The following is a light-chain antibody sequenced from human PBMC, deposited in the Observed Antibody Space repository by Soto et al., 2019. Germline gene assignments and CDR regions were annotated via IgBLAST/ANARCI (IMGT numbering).Light chain of an antibody. CDR1: QMISDT. V-gene: IGKV3-15*01. CDR3: QLLET. Sequence: EIVITQSPATLSVSPGGRSTLSCRASQMISDTLAWYQQNPGQAPRLLIYSACRRATGFPGRFSGSGSGTDLTLTIRSLQSEDLALYYCQLLETFGQGTTGDIK. CDR2: SAC. J-gene: IGKJ1*01.